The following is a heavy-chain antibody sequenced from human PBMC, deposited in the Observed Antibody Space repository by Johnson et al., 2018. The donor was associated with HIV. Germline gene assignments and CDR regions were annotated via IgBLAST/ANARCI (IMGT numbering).Heavy chain of an antibody. D-gene: IGHD6-6*01. CDR1: GFTFSSYA. V-gene: IGHV3-30*02. CDR2: IRYDGSNK. J-gene: IGHJ3*02. Sequence: QEQLVESGGGLVQPGGSLRLSCAASGFTFSSYAMHWVRQAPGKGLEWVAFIRYDGSNKYYADSVKGRFTISRDNSKNTLYLQMNSLRAEDTAVYYCAKDWSSASGAFDIWGQGTMVTVSS. CDR3: AKDWSSASGAFDI.